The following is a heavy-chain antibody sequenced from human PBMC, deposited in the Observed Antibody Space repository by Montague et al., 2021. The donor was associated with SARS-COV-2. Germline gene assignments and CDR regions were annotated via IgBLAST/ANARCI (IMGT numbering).Heavy chain of an antibody. CDR2: IYYSGRT. CDR1: GGSISSYY. D-gene: IGHD3-16*02. CDR3: ARGGGIGYRCYFDY. Sequence: SETLSLTCTVSGGSISSYYWNWIRQPPGKGLEWIGYIYYSGRTNYNPSLKSRVTISVDTSKNQFSLKLRSVTAADTAVYYCARGGGIGYRCYFDYWGQGSLVTVSS. J-gene: IGHJ4*02. V-gene: IGHV4-59*01.